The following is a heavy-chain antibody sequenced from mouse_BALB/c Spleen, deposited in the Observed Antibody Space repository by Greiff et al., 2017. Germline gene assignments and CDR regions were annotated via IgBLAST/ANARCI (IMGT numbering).Heavy chain of an antibody. CDR3: SNLLWLRRFSY. J-gene: IGHJ3*01. CDR1: GFNIKDTY. Sequence: EVKLMESGAELVKPGASVKLSCTASGFNIKDTYMHWVKQRPEQGLEWIGRIDPANGNTKYDPKFQGKATITADTSSNTAYLQLSSLTSEDTAVYYCSNLLWLRRFSYWGQGTLVTVSA. V-gene: IGHV14-3*02. D-gene: IGHD2-2*01. CDR2: IDPANGNT.